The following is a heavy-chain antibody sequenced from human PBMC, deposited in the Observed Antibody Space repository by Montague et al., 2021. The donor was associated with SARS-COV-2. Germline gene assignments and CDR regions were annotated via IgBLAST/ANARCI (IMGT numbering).Heavy chain of an antibody. J-gene: IGHJ4*02. D-gene: IGHD6-13*01. CDR1: GGSISSSSYF. CDR2: IYYSGST. Sequence: SETLSLTCTVSGGSISSSSYFWDWIRQPPGKGLEWIGSIYYSGSTYYNPSLKSRVTISVDTSKNQFSLKLSSVTAADTAVYYCAGAFIAAAGTTSFDYWGQGTLVTVSS. V-gene: IGHV4-39*01. CDR3: AGAFIAAAGTTSFDY.